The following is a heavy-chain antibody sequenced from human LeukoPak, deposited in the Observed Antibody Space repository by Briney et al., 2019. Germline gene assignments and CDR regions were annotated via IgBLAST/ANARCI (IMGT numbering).Heavy chain of an antibody. CDR3: ADSDFV. V-gene: IGHV3-7*01. CDR1: GFTFSLSW. D-gene: IGHD1-26*01. J-gene: IGHJ4*02. CDR2: IKPDGSDK. Sequence: AGVSLRLFCAASGFTFSLSWMAWVRQAPGKGLEWVATIKPDGSDKYYVDSVEGRFTISRDDAKNSLYLQMNSLRAEDTAVYYCADSDFVWGQGTLVTVSS.